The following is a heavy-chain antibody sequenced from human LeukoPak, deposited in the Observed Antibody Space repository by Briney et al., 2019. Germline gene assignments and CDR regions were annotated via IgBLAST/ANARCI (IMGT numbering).Heavy chain of an antibody. CDR3: ARGDPGYFYMDV. D-gene: IGHD2-21*02. CDR1: GFTFSNYD. J-gene: IGHJ6*03. V-gene: IGHV3-13*01. Sequence: GGSLRLSCAASGFTFSNYDMHWVRQATGKGLEWVSGIGTDGDTYYPGSVKGRFTISREDAKNSLYLQMNSLRAGDTAAYYCARGDPGYFYMDVWGKGTTVTVSS. CDR2: IGTDGDT.